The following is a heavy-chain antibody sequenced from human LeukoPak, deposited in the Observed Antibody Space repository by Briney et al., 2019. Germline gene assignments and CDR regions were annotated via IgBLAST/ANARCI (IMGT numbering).Heavy chain of an antibody. V-gene: IGHV3-30-3*01. J-gene: IGHJ4*02. CDR2: ISYDGSNK. CDR3: ARDPTNLVGAYFDY. CDR1: GFTFSSYA. D-gene: IGHD1-26*01. Sequence: GRSLRLSCAASGFTFSSYAMHWVRQAPGKGLEWVAVISYDGSNKYYADSVKGRFTISRDNSKNTLYLQMNSLRAEDTAVYYCARDPTNLVGAYFDYWGQGILVTVSS.